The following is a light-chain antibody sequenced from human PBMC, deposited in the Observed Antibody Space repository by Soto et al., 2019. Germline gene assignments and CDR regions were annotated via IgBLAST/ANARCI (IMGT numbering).Light chain of an antibody. CDR3: QKYNTAPLT. J-gene: IGKJ4*01. CDR1: QSFSTY. Sequence: DFQMTQSPSSLSASVGSGVTITCRASQSFSTYLAWDQQKPGNVPKLLISGISTLQSGVPSRFSGSGYGTEFTLTISNLQPEDVATYYCQKYNTAPLTFGGGTKV. CDR2: GIS. V-gene: IGKV1-27*01.